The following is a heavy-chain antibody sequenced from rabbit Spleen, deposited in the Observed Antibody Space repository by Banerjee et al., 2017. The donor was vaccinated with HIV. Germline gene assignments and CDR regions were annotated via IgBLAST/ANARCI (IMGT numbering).Heavy chain of an antibody. CDR3: ARDLTDVIGWNFGW. CDR2: IAVGSGGFT. J-gene: IGHJ6*01. CDR1: GFSFSSSYY. V-gene: IGHV1S40*01. D-gene: IGHD4-1*01. Sequence: QSLEESGGDLVKPGASLTLTCTASGFSFSSSYYICWVRQPPGKGLEWIACIAVGSGGFTYYANWAKGRFTFSKTSSTTVTLQMTSLTVADTATYFCARDLTDVIGWNFGWWGPGTLVTVS.